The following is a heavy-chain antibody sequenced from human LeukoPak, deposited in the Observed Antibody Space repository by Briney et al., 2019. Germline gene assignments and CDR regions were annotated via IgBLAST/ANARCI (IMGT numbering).Heavy chain of an antibody. CDR3: AAGHYDSSGYYYFAFDI. Sequence: ASVRVSCKVSGYTLTELSMHWVRQAPGKGLEWMGGFYPEDGETIYAQKFQGRVTLTEDTSTNTAYMELSSLRSEDTAVYYCAAGHYDSSGYYYFAFDIWGQGTMVTVSS. CDR1: GYTLTELS. V-gene: IGHV1-24*01. CDR2: FYPEDGET. D-gene: IGHD3-22*01. J-gene: IGHJ3*02.